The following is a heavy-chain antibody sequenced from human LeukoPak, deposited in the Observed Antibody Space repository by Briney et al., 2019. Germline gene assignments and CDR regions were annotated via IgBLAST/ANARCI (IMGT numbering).Heavy chain of an antibody. CDR3: TYYRRDPRGFYCGMDV. V-gene: IGHV3-73*01. J-gene: IGHJ6*02. D-gene: IGHD1-26*01. CDR1: GFTFSDSD. Sequence: PGGSLRLSCAASGFTFSDSDMHWARQTSGKGLEWVGRIRDKASNYATAYAAPVKGRFTISRDDSKNTACLQMNSLKTEDTAIYYCTYYRRDPRGFYCGMDVWGQGTTVTVSS. CDR2: IRDKASNYAT.